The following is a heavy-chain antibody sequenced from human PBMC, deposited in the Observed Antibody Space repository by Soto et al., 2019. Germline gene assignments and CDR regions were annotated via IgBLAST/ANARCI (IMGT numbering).Heavy chain of an antibody. Sequence: TLSLTCSVSGGSMSEYFWSWIRQSPGKGLEWIGYIYYLGSTDYNPSLKSRVTISVDTSXXXXSXXXTXVXXADXAVYYCARDGYDGSGSPYPAYWGPGTQVTVSS. J-gene: IGHJ4*02. CDR1: GGSMSEYF. CDR3: ARDGYDGSGSPYPAY. CDR2: IYYLGST. V-gene: IGHV4-59*01. D-gene: IGHD3-10*01.